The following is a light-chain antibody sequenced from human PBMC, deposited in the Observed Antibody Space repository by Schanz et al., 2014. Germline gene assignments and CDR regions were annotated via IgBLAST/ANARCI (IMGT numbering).Light chain of an antibody. J-gene: IGKJ2*01. Sequence: DIVLTQSPDSLPVSLGERATINCKSSQSVFYRSDKRDHLAWYQQIPGQPPKLLFYWASTRASGVPDRFSGSGSGTDFTLTISSLQAEDVAVYYCQQYYSTPPYTFGQGTKLEIK. V-gene: IGKV4-1*01. CDR2: WAS. CDR1: QSVFYRSDKRDH. CDR3: QQYYSTPPYT.